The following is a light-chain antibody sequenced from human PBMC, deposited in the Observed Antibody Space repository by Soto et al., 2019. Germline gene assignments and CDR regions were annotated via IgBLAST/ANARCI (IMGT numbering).Light chain of an antibody. V-gene: IGLV2-23*01. Sequence: QSVLTQPASVSGSPGQSITISCTGTSSDVGSYNLVSWYQQHPGKAPKLMIYEGSKRPSGVSNRFSGSKSGNKASLTISGLQAEDEADYYCCSYAGGRVFGGGTKLTVL. CDR2: EGS. CDR1: SSDVGSYNL. J-gene: IGLJ3*02. CDR3: CSYAGGRV.